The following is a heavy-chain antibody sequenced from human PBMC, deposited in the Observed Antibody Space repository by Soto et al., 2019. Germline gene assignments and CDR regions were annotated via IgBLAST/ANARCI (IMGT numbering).Heavy chain of an antibody. D-gene: IGHD2-2*01. CDR1: GFTFSSYA. CDR2: ISYDGSNK. J-gene: IGHJ6*02. V-gene: IGHV3-30-3*01. CDR3: ARELWKVPDAINYYYGMDV. Sequence: LRLSCAASGFTFSSYAMHWVRQAPGKGLEWVAVISYDGSNKYYADSVKGRFTISRDNSKNTLYLQMNSLRAEDTAVYYCARELWKVPDAINYYYGMDVWGQGTTVTVSS.